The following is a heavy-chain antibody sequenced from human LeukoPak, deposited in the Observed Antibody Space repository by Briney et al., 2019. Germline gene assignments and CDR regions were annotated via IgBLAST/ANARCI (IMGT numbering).Heavy chain of an antibody. CDR2: INKDGSEK. CDR1: GFTFSSYW. CDR3: ATYSTGRYKGLEY. J-gene: IGHJ4*02. Sequence: PGGSLRLSCAASGFTFSSYWMSWVRQAPGKGPEWVANINKDGSEKYYVDSLKGRFTISRDYAENSLYLQMNSLRAEDTAVYYCATYSTGRYKGLEYWGQGTLVTVSS. V-gene: IGHV3-7*03. D-gene: IGHD6-19*01.